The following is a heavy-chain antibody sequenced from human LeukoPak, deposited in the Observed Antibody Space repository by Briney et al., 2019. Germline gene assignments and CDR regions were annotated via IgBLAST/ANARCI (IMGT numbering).Heavy chain of an antibody. D-gene: IGHD3-16*01. Sequence: PGRSLRLSCAASGFTFSSYGMRWVRQAPGKGLEWVAVISYDGSNKYYADSVKGRFTISRDNSKNTLYLQMNSLRAEDTAVYYCAKGVWVTAEPFDYWGQGTLVTVSS. CDR2: ISYDGSNK. J-gene: IGHJ4*02. CDR1: GFTFSSYG. V-gene: IGHV3-30*18. CDR3: AKGVWVTAEPFDY.